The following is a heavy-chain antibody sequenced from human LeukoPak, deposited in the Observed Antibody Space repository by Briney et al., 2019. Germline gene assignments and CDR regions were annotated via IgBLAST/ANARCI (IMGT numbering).Heavy chain of an antibody. V-gene: IGHV4-34*01. CDR1: GGSFSGYY. Sequence: SETLSLTCAVYGGSFSGYYWSWIRQPPGKGLEWIGEINHSGSTNYNPSLKSRVTISVDTSKNQFSLKLSSVTAADIAVYYCARGGGPPRVVVIIPTVGYFQHWGQGTLVTVSS. CDR2: INHSGST. D-gene: IGHD3-22*01. CDR3: ARGGGPPRVVVIIPTVGYFQH. J-gene: IGHJ1*01.